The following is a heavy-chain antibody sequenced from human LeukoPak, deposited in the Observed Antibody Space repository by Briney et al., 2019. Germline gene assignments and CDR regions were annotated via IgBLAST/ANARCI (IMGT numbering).Heavy chain of an antibody. CDR1: GDSIRSYY. Sequence: PSETLSLTCTFAGDSIRSYYWSWVRQPPGKGLGWLGYIYYSGTTNYNPSLKSRLTMTLDTSKKQLSLRLTSVPAADTAVYYCARHLRSFPDCWGQGTLVTVSS. V-gene: IGHV4-59*08. D-gene: IGHD3-3*02. CDR3: ARHLRSFPDC. CDR2: IYYSGTT. J-gene: IGHJ4*02.